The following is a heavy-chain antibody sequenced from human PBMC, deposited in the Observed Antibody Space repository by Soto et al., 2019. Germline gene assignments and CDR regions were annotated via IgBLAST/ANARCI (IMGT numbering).Heavy chain of an antibody. CDR2: ISTSGEP. V-gene: IGHV3-13*05. D-gene: IGHD3-3*02. CDR3: ARERGPYSIPWQEFHD. J-gene: IGHJ4*02. CDR1: EYTFSTYD. Sequence: EVQLVESGGGLVQPGGSLRLSCVASEYTFSTYDMHWVRQAPGRGLEWVAAISTSGEPFYAGSVKGRFFISRENAKNSLYLQMKSLRVEDTAVYYCARERGPYSIPWQEFHDWGQGTLVTVSA.